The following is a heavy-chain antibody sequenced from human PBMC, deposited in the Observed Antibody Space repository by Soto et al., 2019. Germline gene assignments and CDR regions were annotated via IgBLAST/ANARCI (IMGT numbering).Heavy chain of an antibody. CDR1: GGSISSYY. Sequence: SETLSLTCTVSGGSISSYYWSWIRQPPGKGLEWIGYIYYSGSTNYNPSLKSRVTISVDTSKNQFSRKLSSVTAADTAVYYCARTKLGYSSSYYFDYWGQGTLVTVSS. CDR3: ARTKLGYSSSYYFDY. CDR2: IYYSGST. J-gene: IGHJ4*02. V-gene: IGHV4-59*08. D-gene: IGHD6-6*01.